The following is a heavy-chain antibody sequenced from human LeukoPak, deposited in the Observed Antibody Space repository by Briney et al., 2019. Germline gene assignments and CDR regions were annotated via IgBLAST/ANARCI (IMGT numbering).Heavy chain of an antibody. CDR1: GYTFTGYY. J-gene: IGHJ6*02. CDR3: ARGLNSGYYYYGMDV. D-gene: IGHD4-23*01. V-gene: IGHV1-2*02. CDR2: INPNSGGT. Sequence: ASVKVSCTASGYTFTGYYMHWVRQAPGQGLEWMGWINPNSGGTNYAQKFQGRVTMTRDTSISTAYMELSRLRSDDTAVYYCARGLNSGYYYYGMDVWGQGTTVTVSS.